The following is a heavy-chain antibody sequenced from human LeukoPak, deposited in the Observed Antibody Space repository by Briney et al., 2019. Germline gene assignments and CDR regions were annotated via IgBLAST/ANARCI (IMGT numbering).Heavy chain of an antibody. CDR3: AKVSLEKQLWLPFGY. CDR2: ISYDGSLK. D-gene: IGHD5-18*01. V-gene: IGHV3-30*18. CDR1: GFTFSNYG. Sequence: GGSLRLSCAGSGFTFSNYGIHWVRQAPGKGLEWMTSISYDGSLKYYADSVRGRFTISRDNSKNTLYLQMNSLRTEDTAVYYCAKVSLEKQLWLPFGYWGQGTLVTVSS. J-gene: IGHJ4*02.